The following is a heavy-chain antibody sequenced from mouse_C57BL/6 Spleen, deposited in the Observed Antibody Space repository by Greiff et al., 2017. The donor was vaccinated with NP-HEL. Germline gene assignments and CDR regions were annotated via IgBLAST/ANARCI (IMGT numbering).Heavy chain of an antibody. Sequence: LPESGPDLVKPSQSLSLTCTVTGYSITSGYGWNWIRQFPGNKLEWMGYISYSGSTNYNPSLKSRISITRDTSKNQFFLQLNSVTTEDTATYYCARTARIKYWGQGTTLTVSS. CDR1: GYSITSGYG. CDR2: ISYSGST. J-gene: IGHJ2*01. CDR3: ARTARIKY. D-gene: IGHD1-2*01. V-gene: IGHV3-1*02.